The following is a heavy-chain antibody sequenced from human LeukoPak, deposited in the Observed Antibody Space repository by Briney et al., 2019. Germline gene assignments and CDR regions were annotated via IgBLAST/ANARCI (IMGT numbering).Heavy chain of an antibody. V-gene: IGHV1-2*02. CDR1: GYTFTGYH. Sequence: ASVKVSFTASGYTFTGYHMHWVRQAPGQGLEWMGWINPNSGGTNYAQKFQGRVTMTEDTSTDTAYMELSSLRSEDTAVYYCATGHSSGYDIWGQGTMVTVSS. D-gene: IGHD3-22*01. J-gene: IGHJ3*02. CDR2: INPNSGGT. CDR3: ATGHSSGYDI.